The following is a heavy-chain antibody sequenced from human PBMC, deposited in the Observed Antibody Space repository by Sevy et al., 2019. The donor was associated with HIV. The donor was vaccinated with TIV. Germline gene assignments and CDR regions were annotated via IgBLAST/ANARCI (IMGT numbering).Heavy chain of an antibody. CDR2: INPSGGST. V-gene: IGHV1-46*01. CDR3: ARVYYYDHSGPGY. CDR1: GYTFTSYY. D-gene: IGHD3-22*01. J-gene: IGHJ4*02. Sequence: ASVKVSCEASGYTFTSYYIHWVRQAPGQGLEWMGIINPSGGSTSYAQKFQGRVTMTRDTSTSTVYMDLRSLRSDDAAVYYCARVYYYDHSGPGYWGQGTLVTVSS.